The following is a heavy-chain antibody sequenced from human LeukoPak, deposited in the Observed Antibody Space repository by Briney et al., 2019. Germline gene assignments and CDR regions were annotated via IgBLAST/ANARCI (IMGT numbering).Heavy chain of an antibody. CDR2: INPGGGST. CDR1: GYTFTSYY. Sequence: GASVKVSCKASGYTFTSYYIYWVRQAPGQGLEWMGIINPGGGSTRYVKKFQGRVTMTRDMSTSTVYMELSSLRSEDTAVYYCARGVHVRMYDTNDNWFDPWGQGTLVTVSS. D-gene: IGHD3-22*01. V-gene: IGHV1-46*01. J-gene: IGHJ5*02. CDR3: ARGVHVRMYDTNDNWFDP.